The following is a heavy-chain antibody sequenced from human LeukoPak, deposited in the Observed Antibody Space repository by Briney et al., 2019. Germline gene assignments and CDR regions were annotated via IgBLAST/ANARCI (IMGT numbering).Heavy chain of an antibody. Sequence: ASVKVSCKASGYTFTAYYMYWVRQAPGQGLECMGRINPNSGGTNYAQKFQGRVTMTRDTSISTAYMELSRLRSDATAVYYCATSSEGGYSYGSDIDYWGQGTLVTVSS. J-gene: IGHJ4*02. CDR2: INPNSGGT. CDR3: ATSSEGGYSYGSDIDY. V-gene: IGHV1-2*06. CDR1: GYTFTAYY. D-gene: IGHD5-18*01.